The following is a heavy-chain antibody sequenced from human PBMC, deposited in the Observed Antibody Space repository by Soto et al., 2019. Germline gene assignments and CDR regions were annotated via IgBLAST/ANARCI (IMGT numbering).Heavy chain of an antibody. V-gene: IGHV4-59*01. CDR1: GGSISSYY. CDR3: ARARYHLSHPYYYGMGV. CDR2: IHYSGST. Sequence: QVQLQESGPGLVKPSETLSLTCTVSGGSISSYYWSWIRQSPGKGLEWIGYIHYSGSTKSNPSLKSRVTISVAPSRNQVSLKLSSVTAADSAVYFCARARYHLSHPYYYGMGVWGQGTTVTVSS. D-gene: IGHD1-1*01. J-gene: IGHJ6*02.